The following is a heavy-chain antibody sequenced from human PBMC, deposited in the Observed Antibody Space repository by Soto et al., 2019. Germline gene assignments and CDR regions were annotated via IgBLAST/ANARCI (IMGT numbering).Heavy chain of an antibody. CDR1: GFTFSDYD. D-gene: IGHD6-13*01. Sequence: QVQLVESGGGLVKPGGSLRLSCAASGFTFSDYDMNWIRQAPGKGLEWVSYISSSGSHIYYADSVKGRFTISRDNAKNSLYLQRSSLRAKDTAAYYCARRPQQLHGMDVWGQGTTVTVSS. J-gene: IGHJ6*02. CDR2: ISSSGSHI. V-gene: IGHV3-11*01. CDR3: ARRPQQLHGMDV.